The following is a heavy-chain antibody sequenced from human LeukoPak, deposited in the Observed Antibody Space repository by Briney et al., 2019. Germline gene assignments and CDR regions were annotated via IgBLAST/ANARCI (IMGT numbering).Heavy chain of an antibody. CDR2: INWNGGST. CDR1: GFTFDDYG. J-gene: IGHJ4*02. Sequence: GGSLRLSCAASGFTFDDYGMSWVRQAPGKGLEWVSGINWNGGSTGYADSVKGRFTISRDNAKNSLYLQMNSLRAEDTALYYCAREGGYSSSWYVGDYWGQGTLVTVSS. CDR3: AREGGYSSSWYVGDY. D-gene: IGHD6-13*01. V-gene: IGHV3-20*04.